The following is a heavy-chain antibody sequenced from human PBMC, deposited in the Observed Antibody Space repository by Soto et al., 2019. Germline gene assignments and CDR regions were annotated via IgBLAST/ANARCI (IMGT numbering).Heavy chain of an antibody. D-gene: IGHD3-16*02. J-gene: IGHJ3*02. Sequence: QVQLVQSGAEVKKPGASVKVSCKASGYSFTGYYIHWVRQAPGQGLEWMGWINPNSGGTKYAKNFQGGGNMTRXTXIXXGYMEMRRLKSNDTAVYYCVRGSNGRQDYGWGSSRQVPFEIWGQGIMVTVSS. V-gene: IGHV1-2*02. CDR1: GYSFTGYY. CDR3: VRGSNGRQDYGWGSSRQVPFEI. CDR2: INPNSGGT.